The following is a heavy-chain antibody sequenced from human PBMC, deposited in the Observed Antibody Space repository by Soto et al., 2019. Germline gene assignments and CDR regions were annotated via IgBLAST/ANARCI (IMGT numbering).Heavy chain of an antibody. Sequence: PSETLSLTWAVSGGSISRGGYSWSLIRQPPGKDLEWIGNIFYSGSTLYNPSVKGRVSMSVDTAKNQFSLTLNSVTAADTVVYFCAVVLDATRGNWFAPWGQGIQVTVSS. D-gene: IGHD2-8*02. CDR3: AVVLDATRGNWFAP. CDR2: IFYSGST. CDR1: GGSISRGGYS. V-gene: IGHV4-30-4*07. J-gene: IGHJ5*02.